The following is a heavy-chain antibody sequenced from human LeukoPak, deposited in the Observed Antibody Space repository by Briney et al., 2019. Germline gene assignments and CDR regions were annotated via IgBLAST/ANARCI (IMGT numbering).Heavy chain of an antibody. J-gene: IGHJ1*01. CDR3: ARVAAGIGFFQH. D-gene: IGHD6-13*01. CDR2: IHHSGST. V-gene: IGHV4-38-2*02. CDR1: GYSISSGYY. Sequence: SETLSLTCIVSGYSISSGYYWGWIRQPPGKGLEWIGNIHHSGSTYYNPSLKSRVTISVDTSKNQLSLKLSSVTAADTAVYYCARVAAGIGFFQHWGQGTLVTDSS.